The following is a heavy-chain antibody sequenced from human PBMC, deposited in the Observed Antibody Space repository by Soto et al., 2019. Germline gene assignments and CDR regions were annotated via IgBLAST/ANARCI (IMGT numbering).Heavy chain of an antibody. CDR3: ARGGQDILRYFDWLLPRPFDY. V-gene: IGHV4-30-4*02. J-gene: IGHJ4*02. Sequence: SETLSLTCTVSGGSISSVDYYWSWIRQPPGKGLEWIGYIYYSVSTYYNPSLKSRVTISVDTSKNHFSLKLRSVTAADTAVYYCARGGQDILRYFDWLLPRPFDYWGQGTLVTVSS. CDR2: IYYSVST. CDR1: GGSISSVDYY. D-gene: IGHD3-9*01.